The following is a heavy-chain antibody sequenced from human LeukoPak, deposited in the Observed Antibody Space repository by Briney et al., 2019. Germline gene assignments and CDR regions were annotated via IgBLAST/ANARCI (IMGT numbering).Heavy chain of an antibody. J-gene: IGHJ5*02. D-gene: IGHD3-10*01. V-gene: IGHV4-34*01. Sequence: SETLSLTCAVYGGSFGGYYWSWIRQPPGKGLEWIGEINHSGSTNYNPSLKSRVTISVDTSKNQFSLKLNSVTAADTAVYYCAAFGESRFRWFDPWGQGTQVTVSS. CDR3: AAFGESRFRWFDP. CDR1: GGSFGGYY. CDR2: INHSGST.